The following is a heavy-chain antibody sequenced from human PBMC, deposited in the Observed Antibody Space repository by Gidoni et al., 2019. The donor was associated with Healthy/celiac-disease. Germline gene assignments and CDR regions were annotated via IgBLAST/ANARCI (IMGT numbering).Heavy chain of an antibody. CDR1: CGSLSSSSSY. CDR3: ARQGDDDFWSGYSDY. D-gene: IGHD3-3*01. CDR2: IYYCGIT. J-gene: IGHJ4*02. Sequence: QLQLQESGPGLVKPSDTLSLPCTVSCGSLSSSSSYWGWIRQPPGKVLEWIGCIYYCGITYYYPSLKSRVTISVDTAKNQFYLKLISVTAADTAVYYCARQGDDDFWSGYSDYLGQGTLVTVSS. V-gene: IGHV4-39*01.